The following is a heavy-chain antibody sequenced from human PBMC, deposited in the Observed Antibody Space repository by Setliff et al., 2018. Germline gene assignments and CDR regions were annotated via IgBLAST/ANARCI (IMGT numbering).Heavy chain of an antibody. Sequence: SETLSLTCTVSGGSLSTYYWSWIRQSPGRGLEYIGYVYYNGAADYSPSLKSRVTLSVDTSKNQFSLKLTSLTAADTAVYYCARGGTFRYFDYWGQGTPVTVSS. CDR1: GGSLSTYY. V-gene: IGHV4-59*01. D-gene: IGHD5-12*01. J-gene: IGHJ4*02. CDR2: VYYNGAA. CDR3: ARGGTFRYFDY.